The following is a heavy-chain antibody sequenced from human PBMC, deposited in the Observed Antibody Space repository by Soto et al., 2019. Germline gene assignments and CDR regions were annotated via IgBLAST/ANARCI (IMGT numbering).Heavy chain of an antibody. J-gene: IGHJ4*02. CDR3: ARTRTAMVSCYFGY. CDR1: GGSISSYY. D-gene: IGHD5-18*01. Sequence: SETLSLTCTVSGGSISSYYWSWIRQPPGKGLEWIGYIYYSGSTNYNPSLKSRVTISVDTSKNQFSLKLSSVTAADTAVYYCARTRTAMVSCYFGYWGQGTLVTVSS. CDR2: IYYSGST. V-gene: IGHV4-59*01.